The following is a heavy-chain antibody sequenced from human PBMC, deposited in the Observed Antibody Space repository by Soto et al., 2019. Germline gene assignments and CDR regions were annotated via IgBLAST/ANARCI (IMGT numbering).Heavy chain of an antibody. J-gene: IGHJ4*02. Sequence: GSLRLSCAASGFTFSSYNMYWVRQAPGKGLEWVAYISSTSAIYHADSVKGRFTISRGNLQKSVFLQMNSLRDEDTAVYYCARDGNGGLDYWGQGALVTVSS. CDR1: GFTFSSYN. CDR3: ARDGNGGLDY. D-gene: IGHD3-16*01. V-gene: IGHV3-48*02. CDR2: ISSTSAI.